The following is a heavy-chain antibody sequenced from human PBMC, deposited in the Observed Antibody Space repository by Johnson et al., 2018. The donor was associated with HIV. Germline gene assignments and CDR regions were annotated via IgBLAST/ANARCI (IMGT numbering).Heavy chain of an antibody. CDR2: IYSGGST. J-gene: IGHJ3*02. CDR1: GFTVSSNY. D-gene: IGHD1-26*01. Sequence: VQLVESGGGVVQPGRSLRLSCAASGFTVSSNYMSWVRQAPGKGLEWVSVIYSGGSTYYADSVKGRFTISRDNSKNTLYLQMNSLRAEDTAVYYCARDRGLWERNGAGAFDIWGQGTMVTVSS. CDR3: ARDRGLWERNGAGAFDI. V-gene: IGHV3-66*02.